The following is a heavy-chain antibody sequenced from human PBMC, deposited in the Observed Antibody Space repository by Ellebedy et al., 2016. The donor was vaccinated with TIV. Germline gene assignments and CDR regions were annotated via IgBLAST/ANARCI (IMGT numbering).Heavy chain of an antibody. Sequence: GGSLRLSCAASGFTFSSYAIHWVRQAPGKGLEWVAVISYDESKKYYADSVKGRFTISRDSSKNTLFLQMNRLRAEDTAVYYCARGAFLEWFFPHQYFDSWGQGTLVTVSS. CDR1: GFTFSSYA. D-gene: IGHD3-3*01. J-gene: IGHJ4*02. V-gene: IGHV3-30-3*01. CDR2: ISYDESKK. CDR3: ARGAFLEWFFPHQYFDS.